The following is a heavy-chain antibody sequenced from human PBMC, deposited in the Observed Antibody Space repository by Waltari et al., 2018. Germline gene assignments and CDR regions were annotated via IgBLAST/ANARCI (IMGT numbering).Heavy chain of an antibody. CDR1: GGSISSYY. D-gene: IGHD6-19*01. CDR3: ARVGAVAGRTFDY. Sequence: QVQLQESGPGLVKPSETLSLTCTVSGGSISSYYWSWIRQPPGKGLEWIGYIYYSGSTNYNPSLKSRVTISVDTSKNQFSLKLSSVTAADTAVYYCARVGAVAGRTFDYWGQGTLVTVSS. J-gene: IGHJ4*02. CDR2: IYYSGST. V-gene: IGHV4-59*01.